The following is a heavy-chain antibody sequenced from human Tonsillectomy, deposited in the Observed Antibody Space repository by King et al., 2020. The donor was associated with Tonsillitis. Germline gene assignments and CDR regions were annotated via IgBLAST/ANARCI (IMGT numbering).Heavy chain of an antibody. J-gene: IGHJ4*01. CDR3: AKDRVYDFWSGYVEPGFDY. V-gene: IGHV3-30*18. D-gene: IGHD3-3*01. Sequence: VQLVESGGGVVQLERSLRLSCAASGFTFSNYGMHWVRQAPGKGLEWVAVISYDGSNKYYADSVKGRFTISRDNSKNTLYLQMNSLRAEDTAVYYCAKDRVYDFWSGYVEPGFDYWGQGTLVAVSS. CDR1: GFTFSNYG. CDR2: ISYDGSNK.